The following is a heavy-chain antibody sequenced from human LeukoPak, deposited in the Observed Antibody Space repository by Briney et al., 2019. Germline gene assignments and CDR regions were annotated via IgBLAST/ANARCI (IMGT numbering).Heavy chain of an antibody. D-gene: IGHD3-10*01. CDR3: ARAGGFGELLFD. V-gene: IGHV1-3*01. Sequence: ASVKVSCKASGYIFTDYAINWVRQAPGERLEWMGWINAGNGNTKYSQKFQGRVTITRDRSASTAYMELNSLRSEDTAVYYCARAGGFGELLFDRGQGTLVTVSS. CDR2: INAGNGNT. J-gene: IGHJ4*02. CDR1: GYIFTDYA.